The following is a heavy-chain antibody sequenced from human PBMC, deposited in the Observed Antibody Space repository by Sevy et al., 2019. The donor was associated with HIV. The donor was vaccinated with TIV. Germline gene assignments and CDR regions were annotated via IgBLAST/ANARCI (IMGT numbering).Heavy chain of an antibody. V-gene: IGHV3-30*03. CDR2: ISYDGRGK. CDR3: AAVAPTFGGDTSDNYHFMAV. D-gene: IGHD3-16*01. CDR1: GFTFSSYD. J-gene: IGHJ6*03. Sequence: GGSLRLSCAASGFTFSSYDMHWVRQAPGKGLEWVAVISYDGRGKQYADSVKGRFTISRDNAKNTLYLQMNSLRVEDSAVFYCAAVAPTFGGDTSDNYHFMAVWGRGTRVTVSS.